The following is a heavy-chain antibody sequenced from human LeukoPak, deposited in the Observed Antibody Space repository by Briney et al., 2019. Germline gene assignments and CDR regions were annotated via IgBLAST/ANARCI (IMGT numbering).Heavy chain of an antibody. D-gene: IGHD3-16*01. CDR2: VNSSGDIT. CDR1: GYTFTSYH. J-gene: IGHJ4*02. CDR3: VREDPNTYFFDF. Sequence: ASVNVPCKASGYTFTSYHMHWVRQAPGQGLEWMGIVNSSGDITLYAQKFQGRVTVTRDTSTSTVYMELRSLRSEDTAVYCCVREDPNTYFFDFWGQGTLVTVSS. V-gene: IGHV1-46*01.